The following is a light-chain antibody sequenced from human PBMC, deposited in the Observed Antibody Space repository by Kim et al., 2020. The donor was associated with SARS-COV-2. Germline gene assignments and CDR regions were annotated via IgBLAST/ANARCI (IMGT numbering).Light chain of an antibody. J-gene: IGLJ3*02. CDR2: QDT. V-gene: IGLV3-1*01. CDR3: QAWDSSTWV. Sequence: SVSPGQTASITCSGDELGDKYACWYQQNPGQSPVLVIYQDTKRPSGIPERFSGSNSGNTATLTISGTQALDEADYYCQAWDSSTWVFGGGTQLTVL. CDR1: ELGDKY.